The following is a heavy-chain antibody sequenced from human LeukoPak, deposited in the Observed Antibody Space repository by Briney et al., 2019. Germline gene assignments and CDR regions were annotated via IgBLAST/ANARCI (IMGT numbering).Heavy chain of an antibody. CDR2: ISPYNGNT. J-gene: IGHJ4*02. Sequence: ASVKVSCKASGYTFISYGISWVRQAPGQGLEWMGWISPYNGNTKYVQKFQGRVTMTTDTYTSTAYMEVRSLRSDDTAVYYCAREESIGSYQFLNEYWGQGTLVTVSS. CDR1: GYTFISYG. CDR3: AREESIGSYQFLNEY. V-gene: IGHV1-18*01. D-gene: IGHD1-26*01.